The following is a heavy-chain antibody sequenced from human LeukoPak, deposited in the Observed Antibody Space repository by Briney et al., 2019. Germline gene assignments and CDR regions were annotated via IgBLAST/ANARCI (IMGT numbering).Heavy chain of an antibody. D-gene: IGHD3-9*01. V-gene: IGHV3-11*04. CDR2: ISSSGNTI. J-gene: IGHJ4*02. Sequence: PGGSLRLSCAASGFTFSDYYMSWIRQAPGKGLEWVSYISSSGNTIHYADSVKGRFTISRDNAQNSLFLQMNSLRAEDTAVYYCARDTAYDILTGYSGPDYWGQGTLVTVSS. CDR3: ARDTAYDILTGYSGPDY. CDR1: GFTFSDYY.